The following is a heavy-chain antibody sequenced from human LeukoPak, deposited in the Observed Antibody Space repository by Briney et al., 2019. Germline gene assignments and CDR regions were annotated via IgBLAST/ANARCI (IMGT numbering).Heavy chain of an antibody. CDR3: AKDSVWFGEYTEYYFDY. D-gene: IGHD3-10*01. CDR1: GFTFSSYG. Sequence: WGSLRLSCAACGFTFSSYGMHWVRQPPGKGLEWVTFIRYDGSNKYYSDSVKGRYTISRNNSNNTPYLQMTSLTDEDTAVYYCAKDSVWFGEYTEYYFDYWGQGNLVTVSS. V-gene: IGHV3-30*02. CDR2: IRYDGSNK. J-gene: IGHJ4*02.